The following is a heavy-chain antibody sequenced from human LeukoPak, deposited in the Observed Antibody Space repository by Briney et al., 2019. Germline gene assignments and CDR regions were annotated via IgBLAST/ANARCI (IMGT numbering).Heavy chain of an antibody. CDR2: ISSSSTYI. D-gene: IGHD4-11*01. V-gene: IGHV3-21*06. Sequence: PGGSLRLSCAASGFTFSSYSMNWVRQAPGKGLEWVSSISSSSTYIYYADSVKGRFTISRDNAKNSLYLQMNSLRAEDTAVYYCAKDLNTVTTAFFVHWGQGTLVTASS. J-gene: IGHJ4*02. CDR3: AKDLNTVTTAFFVH. CDR1: GFTFSSYS.